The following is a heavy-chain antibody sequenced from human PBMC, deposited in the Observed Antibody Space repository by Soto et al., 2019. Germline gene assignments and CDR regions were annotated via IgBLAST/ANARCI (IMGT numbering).Heavy chain of an antibody. CDR3: ATNLVSNSFLVPL. V-gene: IGHV1-3*04. Sequence: ASVKVSCKASGYTFTTYPIHWMRQAPGQRLEWMGWINTVTANTKYSQNFQGRVSITRDTSASTGYIELNSLRSEDTALYFCATNLVSNSFLVPLWGQGTLVTVSS. J-gene: IGHJ4*02. CDR2: INTVTANT. D-gene: IGHD6-6*01. CDR1: GYTFTTYP.